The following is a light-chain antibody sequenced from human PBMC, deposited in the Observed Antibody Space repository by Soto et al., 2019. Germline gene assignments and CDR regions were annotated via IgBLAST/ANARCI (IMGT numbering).Light chain of an antibody. Sequence: DIQMTQSPSSLSASVGDRVTVSCRASQSINSYLNWYQQKPGKAPTLLISSASSLEEGVPSRFSGSGSLTEFTLTISSLQPKDFATDSCQPTYTTPYTFGQGTKLEIK. CDR1: QSINSY. J-gene: IGKJ2*01. V-gene: IGKV1-39*01. CDR3: QPTYTTPYT. CDR2: SAS.